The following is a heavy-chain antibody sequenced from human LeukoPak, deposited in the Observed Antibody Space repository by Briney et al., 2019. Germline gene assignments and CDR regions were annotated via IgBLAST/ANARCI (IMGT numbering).Heavy chain of an antibody. Sequence: PSETLSLTCTVSGNSVSSGDNYWSWIRQPAGKGLEWIGRIYTSGSTNYNPSLKSRVTISGDTSKNQFSLRLSSVTAADTAVYYCARASYSYDINGWVPFDYWGQGTLVTVSS. J-gene: IGHJ4*02. CDR2: IYTSGST. D-gene: IGHD3-22*01. CDR1: GNSVSSGDNY. V-gene: IGHV4-61*02. CDR3: ARASYSYDINGWVPFDY.